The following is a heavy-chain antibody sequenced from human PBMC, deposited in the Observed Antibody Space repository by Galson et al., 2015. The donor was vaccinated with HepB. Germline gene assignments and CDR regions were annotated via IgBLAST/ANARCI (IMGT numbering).Heavy chain of an antibody. Sequence: SLRLSCAASGFAFNNYGMHWVRQAPGKGLEWVAVISYDGSIKFYADSVKGRFTISRDSSMNTLYLQMNGLRVEDTALYFCAKPFSRYTTRGEGNYFDSWGQGVLVTVSS. CDR2: ISYDGSIK. V-gene: IGHV3-30*18. CDR3: AKPFSRYTTRGEGNYFDS. D-gene: IGHD1-1*01. J-gene: IGHJ4*02. CDR1: GFAFNNYG.